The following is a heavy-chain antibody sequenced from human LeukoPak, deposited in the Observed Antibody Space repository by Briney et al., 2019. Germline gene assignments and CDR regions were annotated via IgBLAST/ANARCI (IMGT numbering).Heavy chain of an antibody. CDR3: ARDLYPGY. CDR2: ISSSSSTI. V-gene: IGHV3-48*01. CDR1: GFTFSIYS. J-gene: IGHJ4*02. D-gene: IGHD3-16*01. Sequence: HPGGSLRLPCAASGFTFSIYSMNWVRQAPGKGLEWVSYISSSSSTIHYADSVKGRFTISRDNAKNSLYLQMNSLRAEDKAVYYCARDLYPGYWGQGTLVTVSS.